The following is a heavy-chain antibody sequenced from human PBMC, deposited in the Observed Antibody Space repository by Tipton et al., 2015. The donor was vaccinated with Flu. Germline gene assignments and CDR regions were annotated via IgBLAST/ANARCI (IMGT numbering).Heavy chain of an antibody. Sequence: SLRLSCAASGFTFSDYCMSWIRQAPGKGLEWVSYISSSGSTIYYADSVKGRFTISRDNAKNSLYLQMNSLRAEDTAVYYCARSEHIVVVPAATAFDYWGQGTLVTVSS. J-gene: IGHJ4*02. CDR2: ISSSGSTI. D-gene: IGHD2-2*01. V-gene: IGHV3-11*01. CDR3: ARSEHIVVVPAATAFDY. CDR1: GFTFSDYC.